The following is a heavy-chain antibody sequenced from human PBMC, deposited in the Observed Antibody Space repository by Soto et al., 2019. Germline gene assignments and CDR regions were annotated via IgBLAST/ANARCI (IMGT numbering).Heavy chain of an antibody. D-gene: IGHD3-22*01. J-gene: IGHJ3*02. Sequence: QVQLQESGPGLVKPSQTLSLTCTVSGGSISSGGHYWSWVRQHPGKGLEGIGYICYSGSTYYNPSLKCRVTISVDTSKNQFSLKLTSVPAAYTAVYYCARDKYDSSGYYYGAFHIWGQGTMVTVSS. CDR1: GGSISSGGHY. CDR3: ARDKYDSSGYYYGAFHI. CDR2: ICYSGST. V-gene: IGHV4-31*03.